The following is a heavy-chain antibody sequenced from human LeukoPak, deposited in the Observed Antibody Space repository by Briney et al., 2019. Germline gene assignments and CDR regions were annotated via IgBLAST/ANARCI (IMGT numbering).Heavy chain of an antibody. V-gene: IGHV4-31*03. CDR2: IYYSGST. CDR1: GGSISSGGYY. Sequence: SQTLSLTCTVSGGSISSGGYYWSWIRQHPGKGLEWIGYIYYSGSTYYNPSLKSRVTISVDTSKNQFSLKLSSVTAADTAVYYCARARYCSSTGCYYSSVDWFDPWGQGTLVTVSS. J-gene: IGHJ5*02. D-gene: IGHD2-2*01. CDR3: ARARYCSSTGCYYSSVDWFDP.